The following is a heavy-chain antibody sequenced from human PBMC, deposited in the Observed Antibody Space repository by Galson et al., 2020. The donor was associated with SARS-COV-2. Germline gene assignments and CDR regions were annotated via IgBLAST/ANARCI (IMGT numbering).Heavy chain of an antibody. CDR3: ARGGNCWSGYYSHNWFGP. CDR2: IRSKTNGGAT. V-gene: IGHV3-49*04. Sequence: GESLKISCIASGFNFGDYAIIWVRQAPGKGLEWVGFIRSKTNGGATEYAASVNGRFSISRDDSTRIAYLHMHDRKTEDTAVYYCARGGNCWSGYYSHNWFGPWGQGTLVTVSS. CDR1: GFNFGDYA. J-gene: IGHJ5*02. D-gene: IGHD3-3*01.